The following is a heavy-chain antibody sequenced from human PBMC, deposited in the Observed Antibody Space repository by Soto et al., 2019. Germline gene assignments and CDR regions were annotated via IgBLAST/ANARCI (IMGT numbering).Heavy chain of an antibody. D-gene: IGHD6-19*01. Sequence: EVQLWESGGGLVQPGGSLRLSCAASGFTFRNYAISWVRQAPGKGLEWVSIISGSGGSTYYADSVKGRFIISRDNSKNTLYLQMNSLRAEDTAVYYCASRSSGWYFDYWGQGTLVTVSS. J-gene: IGHJ4*02. CDR3: ASRSSGWYFDY. CDR1: GFTFRNYA. V-gene: IGHV3-23*01. CDR2: ISGSGGST.